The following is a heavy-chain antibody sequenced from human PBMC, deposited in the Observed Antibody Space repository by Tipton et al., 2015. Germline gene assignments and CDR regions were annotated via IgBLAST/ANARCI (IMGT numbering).Heavy chain of an antibody. Sequence: SLRLSCAASGFTFSTYSMNWVRQAPGKGLEWVSSLSTSSGYIYYADSVKGRFTISRDNAKNSLYLQMNSLRAEDTAVYYCARCWHYYYYYGMDVWGQGTTVTVSS. J-gene: IGHJ6*02. CDR1: GFTFSTYS. CDR3: ARCWHYYYYYGMDV. CDR2: LSTSSGYI. V-gene: IGHV3-21*01.